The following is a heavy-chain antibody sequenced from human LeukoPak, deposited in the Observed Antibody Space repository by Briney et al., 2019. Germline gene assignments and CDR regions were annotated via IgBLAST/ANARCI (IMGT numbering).Heavy chain of an antibody. CDR1: GFTFSSYA. CDR2: ISGSGGST. V-gene: IGHV3-23*01. Sequence: PGGSLRLSCAASGFTFSSYAMSWVRQAPGKGLKWVSAISGSGGSTYYADSVKGRFTISRDNSKNTLYLQMNSLRAEDTAVYYCARHIVVVPAATLGRYFDLWGRGTLVTVSS. CDR3: ARHIVVVPAATLGRYFDL. J-gene: IGHJ2*01. D-gene: IGHD2-2*01.